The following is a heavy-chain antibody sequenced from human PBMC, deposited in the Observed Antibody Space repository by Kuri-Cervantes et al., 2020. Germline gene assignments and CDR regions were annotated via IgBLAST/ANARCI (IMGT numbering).Heavy chain of an antibody. CDR1: VYTFTRYD. Sequence: SVKVSCKASVYTFTRYDIHWVRQATGQGLEWMGWMNPNGGNTGYAQKFQGRVTMTRNTSISTAYMELSSLRSEDTAVYYCARGHYYDSSGYYLTPIYRAFDIWGQGTMVTVSS. J-gene: IGHJ3*02. CDR2: MNPNGGNT. D-gene: IGHD3-22*01. V-gene: IGHV1-8*02. CDR3: ARGHYYDSSGYYLTPIYRAFDI.